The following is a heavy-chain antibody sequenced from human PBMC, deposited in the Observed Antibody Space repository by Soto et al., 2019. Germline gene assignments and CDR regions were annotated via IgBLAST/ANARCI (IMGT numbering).Heavy chain of an antibody. CDR1: GYTLNTYY. J-gene: IGHJ6*02. CDR2: INPSGGST. D-gene: IGHD2-15*01. V-gene: IGHV1-46*02. CDR3: ARGGGFSPYSYNLDV. Sequence: ASVKVSCKASGYTLNTYYMHWVRQAPGQGPEWMGIINPSGGSTTYAQNFQDRVTMTRDTSSSTVYMELSSLRSEDTAVYYCARGGGFSPYSYNLDVWGQGTTVTVSS.